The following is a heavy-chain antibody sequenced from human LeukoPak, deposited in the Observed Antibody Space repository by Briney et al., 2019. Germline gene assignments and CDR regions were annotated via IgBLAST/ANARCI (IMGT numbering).Heavy chain of an antibody. CDR2: IIPIFGTA. D-gene: IGHD6-13*01. CDR3: ARGESSRWSSPVSTTHFYSTMGV. J-gene: IGHJ6*02. CDR1: GGTFSSYA. V-gene: IGHV1-69*01. Sequence: ASVKVSCKASGGTFSSYAISWVRQAPGQGLEWMGGIIPIFGTANFAQKFQGRVTITADESTSTAYMELSSLRSEDTAVYYCARGESSRWSSPVSTTHFYSTMGVWGQGTTVTVSS.